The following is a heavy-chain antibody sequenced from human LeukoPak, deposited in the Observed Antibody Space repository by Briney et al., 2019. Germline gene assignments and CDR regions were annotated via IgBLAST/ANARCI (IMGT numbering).Heavy chain of an antibody. Sequence: SETLSLTCTVSGASISRYYWNWIRQPPGKGLEWIGYIYYSGSTDHNPSLKSRVTMSVDTSKSQFSLKLSSVTAADTAVYYCVQAGYDGNSEYFFHYWGQGTLVTVSS. D-gene: IGHD4-23*01. CDR1: GASISRYY. V-gene: IGHV4-59*01. CDR2: IYYSGST. CDR3: VQAGYDGNSEYFFHY. J-gene: IGHJ4*02.